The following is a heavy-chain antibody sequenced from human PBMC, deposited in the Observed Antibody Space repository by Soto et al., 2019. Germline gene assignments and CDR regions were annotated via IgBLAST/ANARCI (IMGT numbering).Heavy chain of an antibody. CDR2: IYYSGST. V-gene: IGHV4-31*03. D-gene: IGHD1-20*01. CDR3: AREIRVHNWNPWFDP. J-gene: IGHJ5*02. CDR1: GGSISSGGYY. Sequence: KPSETLSLTCTVSGGSISSGGYYWSWIRQHPGKGLEWIGYIYYSGSTYYNPSLKSRVTISVDTSKNQFSLKLSSVTAADTAVYYCAREIRVHNWNPWFDPWGQGTLVTVSS.